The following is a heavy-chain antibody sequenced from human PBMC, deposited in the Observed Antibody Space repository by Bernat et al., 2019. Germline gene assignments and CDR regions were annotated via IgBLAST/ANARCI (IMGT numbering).Heavy chain of an antibody. CDR3: ARGGYDYIWRSYRYYYYYMDV. Sequence: QVQLQQWGAGLLKPSETLSLTCAVYGGSFSGYYWSWIRQPPGKGLEWIGEINHSGSTNYNPSLKSRVTISVDTSKNQFSLKLSSVTAADTAAYYCARGGYDYIWRSYRYYYYYMDVWGKGTTVTVSS. V-gene: IGHV4-34*01. D-gene: IGHD3-16*02. J-gene: IGHJ6*03. CDR2: INHSGST. CDR1: GGSFSGYY.